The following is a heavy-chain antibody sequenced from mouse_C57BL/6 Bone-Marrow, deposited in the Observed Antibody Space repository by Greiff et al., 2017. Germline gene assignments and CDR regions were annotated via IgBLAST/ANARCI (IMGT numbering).Heavy chain of an antibody. J-gene: IGHJ4*01. CDR1: EYEFPSHD. D-gene: IGHD1-3*01. CDR2: INSDGGST. V-gene: IGHV5-2*01. Sequence: EVHLVESGGGLVQPGESLKLSCESNEYEFPSHDMSWVRKTPEKRLELVAAINSDGGSTYYPDTMERRFIISRDNTKKTLYLQMSSLRSEDKALYYCSRGRVKDAMGYWGQGTSVTVSS. CDR3: SRGRVKDAMGY.